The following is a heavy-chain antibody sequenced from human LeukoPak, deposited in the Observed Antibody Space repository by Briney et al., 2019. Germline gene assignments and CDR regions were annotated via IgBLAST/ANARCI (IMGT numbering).Heavy chain of an antibody. Sequence: GRPLRLSCVASGFTFSNHGMHWLRQAPGKGLEWVASIWYDGSDKYSADSVKGRFTISRDNSKNTLDLQMKSLRPEDTAVYYCAKDRGFYGSGMYVIDYWGQGTLVIVSS. D-gene: IGHD3-10*01. V-gene: IGHV3-33*03. CDR1: GFTFSNHG. J-gene: IGHJ4*02. CDR2: IWYDGSDK. CDR3: AKDRGFYGSGMYVIDY.